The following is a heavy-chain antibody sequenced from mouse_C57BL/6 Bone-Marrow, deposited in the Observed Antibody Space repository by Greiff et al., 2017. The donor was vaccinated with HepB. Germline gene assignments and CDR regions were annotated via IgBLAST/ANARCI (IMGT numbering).Heavy chain of an antibody. J-gene: IGHJ2*01. V-gene: IGHV3-6*01. Sequence: EVKLVESGPGLVKPSQSLSLTCSVTGYSITSGYYWNWIRQFPGNKLEWMGYISYDGSNNYNPSLKNRISITRDTSKNQFFLKLNSVTTEDTATYYCAREGYYGSSYVGYYFDYWGQGTTLTVSS. CDR2: ISYDGSN. CDR1: GYSITSGYY. CDR3: AREGYYGSSYVGYYFDY. D-gene: IGHD1-1*01.